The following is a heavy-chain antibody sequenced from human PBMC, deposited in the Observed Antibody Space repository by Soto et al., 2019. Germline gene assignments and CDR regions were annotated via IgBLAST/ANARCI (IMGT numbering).Heavy chain of an antibody. CDR3: ARDRVESGYPEYFQH. V-gene: IGHV3-53*01. CDR2: IYSGGST. Sequence: EVQLVESGGGLIQPGGSLRLSCAASGFTVSSNYMNWVRQAPGKGLEWVSVIYSGGSTYYEDSVKGRFTTSRDNSKNTLYLQMNSLRAEDTAVYYCARDRVESGYPEYFQHWGQGTLVTVSS. CDR1: GFTVSSNY. D-gene: IGHD3-22*01. J-gene: IGHJ1*01.